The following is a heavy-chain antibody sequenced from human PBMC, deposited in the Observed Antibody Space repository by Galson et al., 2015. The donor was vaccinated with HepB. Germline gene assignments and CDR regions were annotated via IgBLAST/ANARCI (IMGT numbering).Heavy chain of an antibody. D-gene: IGHD1-26*01. J-gene: IGHJ6*02. CDR3: ARDLSGSYSRGDYYYYYGMDV. CDR2: IIPIFGTA. CDR1: GGTFSSYA. V-gene: IGHV1-69*13. Sequence: SVKVSCKASGGTFSSYAISWVRQAPGQGLEWMGGIIPIFGTANYAQKFQGRVTITADESTSTAYMELSSLRSEDTAVYYCARDLSGSYSRGDYYYYYGMDVWGQGTTVTVSS.